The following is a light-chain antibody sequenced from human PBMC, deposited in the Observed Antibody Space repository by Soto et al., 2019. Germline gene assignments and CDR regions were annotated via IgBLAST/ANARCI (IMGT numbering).Light chain of an antibody. V-gene: IGKV1-27*01. J-gene: IGKJ1*01. CDR3: LKYNSAPWT. Sequence: DIQMTQSPSSLSASVGDRVTITCRASQGISNYLAWYHQKPGKVPKLLIYAASTLQSGVPSRFSGSGSGTDFTLTISSLQPEDVASYYCLKYNSAPWTFGQGTKVEIK. CDR2: AAS. CDR1: QGISNY.